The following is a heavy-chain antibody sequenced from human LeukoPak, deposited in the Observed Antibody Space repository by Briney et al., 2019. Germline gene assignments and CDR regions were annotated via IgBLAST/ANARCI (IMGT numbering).Heavy chain of an antibody. V-gene: IGHV3-7*01. D-gene: IGHD5-18*01. CDR1: GFTFSSYW. CDR3: AREGYSYGSEFDY. Sequence: GGSLRLSCAASGFTFSSYWMSWVRQAPGKGLEWVANIKQDGSEKYYVDSVKGRFTISRDNAKNSLYLQMNSLRAEDTAVYYCAREGYSYGSEFDYWGQGTLVTVSS. J-gene: IGHJ4*02. CDR2: IKQDGSEK.